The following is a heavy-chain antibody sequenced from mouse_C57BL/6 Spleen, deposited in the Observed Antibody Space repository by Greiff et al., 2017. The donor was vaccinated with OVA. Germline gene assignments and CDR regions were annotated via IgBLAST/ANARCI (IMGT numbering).Heavy chain of an antibody. CDR1: GYSFTSYY. CDR2: IYPGSGNT. V-gene: IGHV1-66*01. J-gene: IGHJ3*01. CDR3: ARSGDGSPFAY. Sequence: QVQLQQSGPELVKPGASVKISCKASGYSFTSYYIHWVKQRPGPGLEWIGWIYPGSGNTKYNEKFKGKATLTADTSSSTAYMQLSSLTSEDSAVYYCARSGDGSPFAYWGQGTLVTVSA. D-gene: IGHD2-3*01.